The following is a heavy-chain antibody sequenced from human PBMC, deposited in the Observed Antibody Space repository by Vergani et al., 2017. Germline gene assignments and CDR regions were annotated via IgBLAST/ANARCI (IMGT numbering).Heavy chain of an antibody. CDR2: IYYSGST. CDR3: ARHPLYGDYESPLGY. CDR1: GGSISSSSYY. Sequence: QLQLQESGPGLVKPSETLSLTCTVSGGSISSSSYYWGWIRQPPGKGLEWIGSIYYSGSTFYNPSLKSRVTISVDTSKNQFSLKLSSVTAADTAVYYCARHPLYGDYESPLGYWGQGTLVTVSS. J-gene: IGHJ4*02. D-gene: IGHD4-17*01. V-gene: IGHV4-39*01.